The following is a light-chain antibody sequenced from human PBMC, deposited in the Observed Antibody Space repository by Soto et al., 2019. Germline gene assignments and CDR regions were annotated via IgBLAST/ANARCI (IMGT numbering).Light chain of an antibody. J-gene: IGKJ4*01. CDR3: QQLNSYPLT. V-gene: IGKV1-9*01. CDR1: QGISRY. Sequence: DIQLTQSPSFLSASVGDRVTITCRASQGISRYLAWYQQKPGKAPKLLIYAASTLHSGVPSRISGSGSGTEFTLTISSLQPEDFATYYCQQLNSYPLTFGGGTKVEIK. CDR2: AAS.